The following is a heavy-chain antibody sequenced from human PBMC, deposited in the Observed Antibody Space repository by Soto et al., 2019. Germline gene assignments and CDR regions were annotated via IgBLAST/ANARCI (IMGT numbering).Heavy chain of an antibody. CDR3: ARGDWFDP. J-gene: IGHJ5*02. CDR1: GFTFSSYS. CDR2: ISSSSTYI. V-gene: IGHV3-21*01. Sequence: EVQLVESGGGLVKPGGSLRLSCAASGFTFSSYSMNWVRQAPGKGLEWVSYISSSSTYIYYADSVKGRFTISRDNAKNSLYVQMSSLRAEDTAVYYCARGDWFDPWCQGTLVTVSS.